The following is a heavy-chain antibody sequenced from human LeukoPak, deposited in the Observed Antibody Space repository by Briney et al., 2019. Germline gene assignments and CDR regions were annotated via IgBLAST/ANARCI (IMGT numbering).Heavy chain of an antibody. V-gene: IGHV4-39*01. D-gene: IGHD3-3*01. CDR1: GGSISSSSYY. J-gene: IGHJ3*02. CDR3: ARRPVLRFLGSDAFDI. CDR2: IYYSGSI. Sequence: KPSETLSLTRTVSGGSISSSSYYWGWIRQPPGKGLEWIGSIYYSGSIYYNPSLKSRVTISVDTSKNQFSLKLSSVTAADTAVYYCARRPVLRFLGSDAFDIWGQGTMVTVSS.